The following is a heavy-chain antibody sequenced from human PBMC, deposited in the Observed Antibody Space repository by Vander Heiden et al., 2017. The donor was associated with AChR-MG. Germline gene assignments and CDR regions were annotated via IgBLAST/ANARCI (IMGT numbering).Heavy chain of an antibody. Sequence: EVQLVESGGGLVQPGGSLRLSCAASGFHFSSLGMNWVRQAPGKGLEWVSYISSSSSTIYYADSVKGRFTISRDNAKNSLYLQMNSLRAEDTAVYYCARRRGTRRGYYYYGMDVWGQGTTVTVSS. V-gene: IGHV3-48*01. J-gene: IGHJ6*02. D-gene: IGHD2-2*01. CDR2: ISSSSSTI. CDR1: GFHFSSLG. CDR3: ARRRGTRRGYYYYGMDV.